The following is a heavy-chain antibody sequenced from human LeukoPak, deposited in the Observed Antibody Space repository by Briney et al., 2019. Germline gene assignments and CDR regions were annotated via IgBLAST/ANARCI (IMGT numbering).Heavy chain of an antibody. CDR1: GGTFSSYA. Sequence: GSSVKVSCKASGGTFSSYAISWVRQAPGQGLEWMGRIIPILGIANYAQKFQGRVTITADKSTSTAYMELSSLRSEDTAVYYCARDLGRRITMVRGVPPATGMAVWGQGTTVTVSS. J-gene: IGHJ6*02. CDR3: ARDLGRRITMVRGVPPATGMAV. V-gene: IGHV1-69*04. CDR2: IIPILGIA. D-gene: IGHD3-10*01.